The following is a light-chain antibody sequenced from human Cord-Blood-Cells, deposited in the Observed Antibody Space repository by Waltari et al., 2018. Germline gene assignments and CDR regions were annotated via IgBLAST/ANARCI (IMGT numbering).Light chain of an antibody. J-gene: IGLJ1*01. CDR1: SSDVGSYNL. CDR3: CSYAGSSTYV. Sequence: QSALTQPASVSGSPGQSITISCTGTSSDVGSYNLVSWYQHNPGKAPKLMIYEVSKRPAGVSNRFSGSKSGNTASLTSSGLQAEDEADYYCCSYAGSSTYVFGTGTKVTVL. V-gene: IGLV2-23*02. CDR2: EVS.